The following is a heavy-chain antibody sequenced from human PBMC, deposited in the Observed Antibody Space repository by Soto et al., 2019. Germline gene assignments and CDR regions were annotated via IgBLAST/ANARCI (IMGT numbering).Heavy chain of an antibody. J-gene: IGHJ6*03. CDR3: ARDRAGSYYYYYMDV. CDR2: IIPILGIA. Sequence: ASVKVSCKASGGTFSSYTISWVRQAPGQGLEWMGRIIPILGIANYAQKFQGRVTITADKSTSTAYMELSSLRSEDTAVYYCARDRAGSYYYYYMDVWGKGTTVT. V-gene: IGHV1-69*04. CDR1: GGTFSSYT.